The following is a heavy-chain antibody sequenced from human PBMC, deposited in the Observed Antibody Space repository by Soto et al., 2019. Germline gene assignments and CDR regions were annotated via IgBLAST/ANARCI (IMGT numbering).Heavy chain of an antibody. CDR1: GGSISSGGYY. Sequence: QVQLQESGPGLVKASQTLSLTCTVSGGSISSGGYYWSWIRQHPGKGLEWIGYIYDSGSTYYSPSLKRRLSISGDTAKNQLSLTLTSVTAADTAVYYCARGEVRTTFRNWGQGTLVTVSS. J-gene: IGHJ4*02. D-gene: IGHD3-10*01. CDR2: IYDSGST. CDR3: ARGEVRTTFRN. V-gene: IGHV4-31*03.